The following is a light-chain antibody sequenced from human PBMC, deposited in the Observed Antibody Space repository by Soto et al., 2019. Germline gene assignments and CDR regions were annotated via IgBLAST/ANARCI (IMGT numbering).Light chain of an antibody. CDR1: SSDVGAYNF. J-gene: IGLJ1*01. CDR3: SSYTTSAPYV. Sequence: HSALTKPASLYGSPGQSITISCTGTSSDVGAYNFVSWYQHHPGRAPKLIIYEVTIRPSGVSNRFSGSKSGNTASLTISGLQAEDEADYYCSSYTTSAPYVFGSGTKVTVL. V-gene: IGLV2-14*01. CDR2: EVT.